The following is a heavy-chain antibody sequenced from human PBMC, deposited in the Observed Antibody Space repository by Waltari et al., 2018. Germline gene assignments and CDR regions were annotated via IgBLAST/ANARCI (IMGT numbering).Heavy chain of an antibody. CDR3: ARDGYCSSTSCYPLLDY. CDR1: GFIFSDYY. Sequence: QVQLVESGGGLVKPGGYLRLSCAASGFIFSDYYMSWNRQAPGEGLEWVSYIDTSGTTIYYADSVKGRFTISRDNAKNSLYLQMNSLRAEDTAVYYCARDGYCSSTSCYPLLDYWGKGALVTVPS. J-gene: IGHJ4*02. V-gene: IGHV3-11*04. CDR2: IDTSGTTI. D-gene: IGHD2-2*03.